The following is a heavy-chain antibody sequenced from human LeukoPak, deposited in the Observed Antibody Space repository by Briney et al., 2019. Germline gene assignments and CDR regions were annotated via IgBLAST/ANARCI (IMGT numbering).Heavy chain of an antibody. D-gene: IGHD3-3*01. Sequence: GGSLRLSCVASGFTFSSYSMNWVRQAPEKGLEWVSSISSSSGYIYYADSVKGRFTISRDNAKNSLYLQMNSLRAEDTAVYYCASFDWFDPWGQGTLVTVSS. J-gene: IGHJ5*02. CDR1: GFTFSSYS. CDR2: ISSSSGYI. CDR3: ASFDWFDP. V-gene: IGHV3-21*01.